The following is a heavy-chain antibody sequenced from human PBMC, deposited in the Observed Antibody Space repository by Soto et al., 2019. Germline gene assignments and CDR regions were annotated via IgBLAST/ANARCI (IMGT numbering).Heavy chain of an antibody. V-gene: IGHV3-23*01. CDR2: ISGSGSIT. CDR3: AKADKISAVAGYLEN. J-gene: IGHJ4*02. Sequence: PGGSXRLSCASSQVTFSNYAMTWVRHAPGKGLEWVSSISGSGSITYYAESVKGRFAISRDNSKNTLFLQMNSMRAEHTAPYYCAKADKISAVAGYLENCGQRTQVTVSS. D-gene: IGHD6-19*01. CDR1: QVTFSNYA.